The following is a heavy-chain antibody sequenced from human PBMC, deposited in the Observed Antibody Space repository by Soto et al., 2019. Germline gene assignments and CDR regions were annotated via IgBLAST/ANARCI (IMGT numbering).Heavy chain of an antibody. J-gene: IGHJ6*02. CDR3: ARPRYPGRGYYGMDV. D-gene: IGHD2-15*01. CDR2: IYPGDSDT. Sequence: GESLKISCKGSGYSFTSYWIGWVLQIPWKGLECMGIIYPGDSDTRYSPSFQGQVTISADKSISTAYLQWSSLKASDTAMYYCARPRYPGRGYYGMDVWGQGTTVTVS. V-gene: IGHV5-51*01. CDR1: GYSFTSYW.